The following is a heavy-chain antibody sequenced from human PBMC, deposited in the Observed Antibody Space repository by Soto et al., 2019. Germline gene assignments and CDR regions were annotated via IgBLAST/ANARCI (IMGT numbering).Heavy chain of an antibody. D-gene: IGHD3-10*01. CDR3: ARWGGRGRGY. V-gene: IGHV4-34*01. J-gene: IGHJ4*02. CDR1: GGSFSGYY. CDR2: INHSGST. Sequence: QVQLQQWGAGLLKPSETLSLTCAVYGGSFSGYYWSWIRQPPGKGLEWIGEINHSGSTNYNPSLKSRVTISVDTSKNQFSLKLSSVTAADTAVYYCARWGGRGRGYWGQGTLVTVSS.